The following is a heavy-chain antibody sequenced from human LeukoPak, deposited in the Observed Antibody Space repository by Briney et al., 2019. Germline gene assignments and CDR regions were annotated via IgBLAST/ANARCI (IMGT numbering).Heavy chain of an antibody. CDR2: IIPIFGTA. D-gene: IGHD6-13*01. J-gene: IGHJ4*02. V-gene: IGHV1-69*13. Sequence: GASVKVSCKASGGTFSSYAINWVRQAPGQGLEWMGGIIPIFGTANYAQKFQGRVTITADESTSTAYMELSSLRSEDTAVYSCAREPRAAAGNFDYWGQGTLVTVSS. CDR1: GGTFSSYA. CDR3: AREPRAAAGNFDY.